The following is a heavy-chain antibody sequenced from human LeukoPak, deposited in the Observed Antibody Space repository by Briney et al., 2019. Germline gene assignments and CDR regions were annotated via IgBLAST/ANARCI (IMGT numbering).Heavy chain of an antibody. CDR1: GYTFTSYG. V-gene: IGHV1-18*01. D-gene: IGHD3-16*01. Sequence: ASVKVSCKPSGYTFTSYGISWVRQAPGQGLGWMGWISAYNGNTNYAQMLQGRVTMTTDTSTSTAYMELSCLRSADTAMSYCESALMGGLGEGDYWGQGTLVTVSS. CDR2: ISAYNGNT. J-gene: IGHJ4*02. CDR3: ESALMGGLGEGDY.